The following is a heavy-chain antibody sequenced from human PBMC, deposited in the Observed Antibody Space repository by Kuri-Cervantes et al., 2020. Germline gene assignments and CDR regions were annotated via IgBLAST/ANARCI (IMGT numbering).Heavy chain of an antibody. J-gene: IGHJ4*02. V-gene: IGHV1-18*01. CDR3: ARGYSSSWYEGLWFVY. D-gene: IGHD6-13*01. CDR2: ISAYNGHT. CDR1: GYTFTSNG. Sequence: ASVKVSCKASGYTFTSNGISWVRQAPGQGLEWVGWISAYNGHTNYAQKLQGRVTMTTDTSTGTAYMELRSLRSEDTAVYYCARGYSSSWYEGLWFVYWGQGTLVTVSS.